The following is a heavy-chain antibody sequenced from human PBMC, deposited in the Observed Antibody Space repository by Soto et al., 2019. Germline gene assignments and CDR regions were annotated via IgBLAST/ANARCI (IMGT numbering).Heavy chain of an antibody. D-gene: IGHD3-22*01. CDR1: GGSISSYY. V-gene: IGHV4-59*01. Sequence: PSETLSLTCTVSGGSISSYYWSWIRQPPGKGLEWIGYIYYSGSTNYNPSLKSRVTISVDTSKNQFSLKLSSVTAADTAVYYCATSGGNYYDSSGYFSYAFDIWGQGTMVTVSS. CDR3: ATSGGNYYDSSGYFSYAFDI. CDR2: IYYSGST. J-gene: IGHJ3*02.